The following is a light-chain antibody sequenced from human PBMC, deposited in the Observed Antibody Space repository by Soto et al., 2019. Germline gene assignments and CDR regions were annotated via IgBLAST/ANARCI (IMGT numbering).Light chain of an antibody. CDR3: AAWDDSLNGGV. Sequence: LTQPPSASGTPGQRVTISCSGSSSNIGSNTVNWYQQLPGTAPKLLIYSNNQRPSGVPDRFSGSKSGTSASLAISGLQSEDEADYYCAAWDDSLNGGVFGTGTKVTVL. CDR1: SSNIGSNT. J-gene: IGLJ1*01. V-gene: IGLV1-44*01. CDR2: SNN.